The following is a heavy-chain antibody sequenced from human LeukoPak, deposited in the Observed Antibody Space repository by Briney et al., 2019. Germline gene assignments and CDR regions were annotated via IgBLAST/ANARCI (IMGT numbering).Heavy chain of an antibody. CDR2: ISSSGKTI. CDR1: GFSFSSYE. Sequence: PGRSLRLSCAASGFSFSSYEMNWVRQAPGKGLEWVSYISSSGKTIYYADSVKGRFTISRDNAKNSLFLQMNSLRAEDTAVYYCARDHYSTPGFDYWGQGTLVTVSS. J-gene: IGHJ4*02. V-gene: IGHV3-48*03. D-gene: IGHD2/OR15-2a*01. CDR3: ARDHYSTPGFDY.